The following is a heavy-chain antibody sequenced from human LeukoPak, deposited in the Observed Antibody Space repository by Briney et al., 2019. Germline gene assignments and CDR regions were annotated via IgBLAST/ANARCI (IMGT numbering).Heavy chain of an antibody. CDR2: FDPEDGET. V-gene: IGHV1-24*01. J-gene: IGHJ3*02. CDR1: GYTLTELS. CDR3: ARVWSSPVSMIVVDGVAFDI. D-gene: IGHD3-22*01. Sequence: ASVKVSCKVSGYTLTELSMRWVRQAPGKGLEWMGGFDPEDGETIYAQKFQGRVTMTEDTSTDTAYMELSSLRSDDTAVYYCARVWSSPVSMIVVDGVAFDIWGQGTMVTVSS.